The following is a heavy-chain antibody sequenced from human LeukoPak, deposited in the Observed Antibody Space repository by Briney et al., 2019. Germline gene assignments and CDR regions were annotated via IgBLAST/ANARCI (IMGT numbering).Heavy chain of an antibody. V-gene: IGHV4-59*08. J-gene: IGHJ2*01. D-gene: IGHD1-14*01. CDR1: GGSISSYY. Sequence: SATLSLTCTVSGGSISSYYWSWIRQPPGKGLEWIGYIYYSGSTNYNPSLKSRVTISVDTSKNQFSLKLSSVTAADTAVYYCAKRGNWYFDLWGRGTLVTVSS. CDR3: AKRGNWYFDL. CDR2: IYYSGST.